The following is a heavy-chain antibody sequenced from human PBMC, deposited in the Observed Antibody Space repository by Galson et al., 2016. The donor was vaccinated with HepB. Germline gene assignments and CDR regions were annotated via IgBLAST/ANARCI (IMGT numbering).Heavy chain of an antibody. Sequence: SLRLSCAASGFTFSSYAMDWVRQAPRKGLEWVSAISRSGDATYYADSVKGRFTIFRDHSKDTLYLQMNSLRAEDTAVYYCAKEVGTVHPSNWFDPWGQGTLVTVSS. D-gene: IGHD1-26*01. CDR3: AKEVGTVHPSNWFDP. J-gene: IGHJ5*02. V-gene: IGHV3-23*01. CDR1: GFTFSSYA. CDR2: ISRSGDAT.